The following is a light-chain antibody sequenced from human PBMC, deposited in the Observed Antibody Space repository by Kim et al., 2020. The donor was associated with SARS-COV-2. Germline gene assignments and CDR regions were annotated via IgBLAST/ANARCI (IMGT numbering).Light chain of an antibody. Sequence: TPGERAALSCRASQRVTNNYLAWYQQTRGKAPRLHIYGASIRDSAIPDRFSGSGSGTDFTLTISRLEPDDFAVYYCQQYDTSPFTFGGGTKVDIK. CDR3: QQYDTSPFT. J-gene: IGKJ4*01. CDR2: GAS. V-gene: IGKV3-20*01. CDR1: QRVTNNY.